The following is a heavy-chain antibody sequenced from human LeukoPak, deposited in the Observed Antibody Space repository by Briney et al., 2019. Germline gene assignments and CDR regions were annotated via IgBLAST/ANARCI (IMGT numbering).Heavy chain of an antibody. CDR3: ARARLPYGPYFDS. CDR2: IYVTGTT. CDR1: DDSISSGSYY. V-gene: IGHV4-61*02. J-gene: IGHJ4*02. D-gene: IGHD4-17*01. Sequence: SQTLSLTCTVSDDSISSGSYYWSWIRQPAGKGLEWIGRIYVTGTTNYNLSLKSRVTIPINTSKMQFSLKLRSVTVEDTGVYYCARARLPYGPYFDSWGQGTLVTVSS.